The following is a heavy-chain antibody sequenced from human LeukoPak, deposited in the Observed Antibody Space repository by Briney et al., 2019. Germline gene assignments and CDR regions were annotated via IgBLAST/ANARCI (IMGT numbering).Heavy chain of an antibody. J-gene: IGHJ3*02. CDR1: GFTFSSYW. Sequence: GGSLRLSCAASGFTFSSYWMHWVRQVPGKGLVWVSRINSDGSSTSYADSVKGRFTISRDNAKNTLYLQMNSLRAEDTAVYYCGRDWGLGAAFDIGGQGTMVTVSS. D-gene: IGHD3-16*01. V-gene: IGHV3-74*01. CDR2: INSDGSST. CDR3: GRDWGLGAAFDI.